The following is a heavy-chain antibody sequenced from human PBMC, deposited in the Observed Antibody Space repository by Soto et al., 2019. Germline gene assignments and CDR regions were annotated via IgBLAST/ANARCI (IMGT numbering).Heavy chain of an antibody. CDR3: ARGIAPYYFDY. V-gene: IGHV3-30-3*01. D-gene: IGHD6-13*01. CDR2: ISYDGSNK. J-gene: IGHJ4*02. Sequence: PGGSLRLSCAASGFTFSSHAMHWVRQAPGKGLEWVAVISYDGSNKYYADSVKGRFTISRDNSKNTLYLQMNSLRAEDTAVYYCARGIAPYYFDYWGQGTLVTVS. CDR1: GFTFSSHA.